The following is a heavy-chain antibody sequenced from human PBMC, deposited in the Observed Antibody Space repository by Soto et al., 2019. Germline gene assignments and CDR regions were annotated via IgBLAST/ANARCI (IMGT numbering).Heavy chain of an antibody. V-gene: IGHV1-8*01. CDR1: GYRFFSYD. Sequence: GASVKTSCTASGYRFFSYDSNCVCQFTRQGLDWIGWMHPNRGNTGYAQNLQCRVTMTSNTSISTAYMELGSLRSEDTAVYYCAIGVVWLTRRYYYSSGMYDWVQGITVSV. CDR2: MHPNRGNT. CDR3: AIGVVWLTRRYYYSSGMYD. D-gene: IGHD3-22*01. J-gene: IGHJ6*02.